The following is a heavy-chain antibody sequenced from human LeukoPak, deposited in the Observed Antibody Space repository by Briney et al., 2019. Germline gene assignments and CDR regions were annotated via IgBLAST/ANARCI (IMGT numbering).Heavy chain of an antibody. J-gene: IGHJ4*02. CDR2: ITASGSST. Sequence: GGSLRLSCAASGFTLRSYAMNWVRQAPGKGLEWGSGITASGSSTYYADSVQGRFTISRDNSKNTLYLQMNSLRAEDTAVYYCAKDEGMIVVVPFDCWGRGTLVAVSS. CDR3: AKDEGMIVVVPFDC. V-gene: IGHV3-23*01. CDR1: GFTLRSYA. D-gene: IGHD3-22*01.